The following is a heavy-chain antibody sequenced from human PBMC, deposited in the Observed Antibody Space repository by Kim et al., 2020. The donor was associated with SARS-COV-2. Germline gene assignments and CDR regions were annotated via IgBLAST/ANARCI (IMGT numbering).Heavy chain of an antibody. J-gene: IGHJ4*02. CDR3: ARRIRKITMIVVVMTSESFYFDY. D-gene: IGHD3-22*01. CDR2: INYSGST. Sequence: SETLSLNCAVYGGSLSDNYWSWIRQTPGKGLEWIGDINYSGSTNYNPSLKSRVTISVDSSKNQFALKLRSVTAADTAVYYCARRIRKITMIVVVMTSESFYFDYWGQGALVTVSS. V-gene: IGHV4-34*01. CDR1: GGSLSDNY.